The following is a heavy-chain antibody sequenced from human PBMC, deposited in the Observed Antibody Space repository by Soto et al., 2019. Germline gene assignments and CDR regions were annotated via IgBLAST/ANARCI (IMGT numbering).Heavy chain of an antibody. CDR3: TTSYYDYIWGSYRDY. Sequence: EVQLVESGGGLVKPGGSLRLSCAASGFTFSNAWMSWVRQAPGKGLEWVGRIKSKTDGGTTDYAAPVKGRFTISRDDSKNTLYLQMNRLKTEDTAVYYCTTSYYDYIWGSYRDYWGQGTLVTVSS. CDR2: IKSKTDGGTT. V-gene: IGHV3-15*01. J-gene: IGHJ4*02. CDR1: GFTFSNAW. D-gene: IGHD3-16*02.